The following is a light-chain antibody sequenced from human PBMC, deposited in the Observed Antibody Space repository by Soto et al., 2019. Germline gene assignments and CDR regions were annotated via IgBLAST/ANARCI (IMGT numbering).Light chain of an antibody. J-gene: IGLJ1*01. CDR3: TSYTRSTKYV. V-gene: IGLV2-14*01. CDR2: EVS. CDR1: SSDVGGYNY. Sequence: QSVLTQPASVSGSPGQSITISCTGTSSDVGGYNYVSWYQQHPGKAPKLMIYEVSNRPSGVSNRFSGSKSGNTASLTISGLQAEDEADYYCTSYTRSTKYVFGTGTKVTVL.